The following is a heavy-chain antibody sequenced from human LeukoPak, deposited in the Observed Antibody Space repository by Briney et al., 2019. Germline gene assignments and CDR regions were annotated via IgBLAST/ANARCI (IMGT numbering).Heavy chain of an antibody. Sequence: ASVKVSSKVSVFTLSQLCIYWVRQAPGKGLEWIGGFDPEDGKTIYAQRLQGRVTVTEDTSTDTAYMVLSSLRSDDTAVYYCATDHYRSGYDWGDYWGQGTLITVSS. CDR3: ATDHYRSGYDWGDY. V-gene: IGHV1-24*01. CDR1: VFTLSQLC. CDR2: FDPEDGKT. J-gene: IGHJ4*02. D-gene: IGHD5-12*01.